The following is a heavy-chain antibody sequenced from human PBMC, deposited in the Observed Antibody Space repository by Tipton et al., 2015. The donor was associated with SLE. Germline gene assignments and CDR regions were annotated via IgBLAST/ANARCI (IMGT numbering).Heavy chain of an antibody. CDR1: GGSFSGYY. D-gene: IGHD3-3*01. J-gene: IGHJ1*01. CDR3: ARGPDTIQGTFQH. V-gene: IGHV4-34*01. CDR2: INHSGST. Sequence: TLSLTCAVYGGSFSGYYWSWIRQPPGQGLEWIGEINHSGSTNYNPSLKSRVTISVDTSKNQFSLKLSSVTAADTAVYYCARGPDTIQGTFQHWGQGTLVTVSS.